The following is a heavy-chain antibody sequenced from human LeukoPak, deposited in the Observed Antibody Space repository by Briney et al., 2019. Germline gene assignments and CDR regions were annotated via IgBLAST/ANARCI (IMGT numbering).Heavy chain of an antibody. V-gene: IGHV4-31*03. J-gene: IGHJ3*02. CDR3: ARGGMVDYGGNSPTAFDI. CDR2: IYFSGST. CDR1: GGSISSGGYY. D-gene: IGHD4-23*01. Sequence: PSETLSLTCTVSGGSISSGGYYWSWIRQHPGKGLEWIGYIYFSGSTYYNPSLKSRVTISVDTSKNQFSLKLSSVTAADTAVYYCARGGMVDYGGNSPTAFDIWGQGTMVTVSS.